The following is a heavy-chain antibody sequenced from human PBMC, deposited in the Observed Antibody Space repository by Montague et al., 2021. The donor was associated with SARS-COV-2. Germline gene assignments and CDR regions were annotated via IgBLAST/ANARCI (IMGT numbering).Heavy chain of an antibody. Sequence: FLRLSCAASGFSFSDYYTSWIRQAPRKGLEWLSYISSSSTYTNYADSVKGRFTISRDNAKNSLYLQMNSLRAEDTAVYYCARGVAMAYHYYGMDVWGQGTTVTVSS. V-gene: IGHV3-11*06. J-gene: IGHJ6*02. CDR2: ISSSSTYT. CDR1: GFSFSDYY. D-gene: IGHD5-24*01. CDR3: ARGVAMAYHYYGMDV.